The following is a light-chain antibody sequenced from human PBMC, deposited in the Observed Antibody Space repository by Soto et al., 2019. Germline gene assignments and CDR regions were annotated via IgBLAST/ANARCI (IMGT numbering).Light chain of an antibody. V-gene: IGKV2-28*01. CDR3: MQSLQSIS. CDR1: QSLLHSDGYNH. Sequence: VMTQSPLSLPVTPGEPASISCRSSQSLLHSDGYNHLDWYLQKPGQSPQLLIYLTYHRASGVPDRFSGSGSGTEFTLKISRVEAEDVGVYYCMQSLQSISFGGGTTLQIK. CDR2: LTY. J-gene: IGKJ4*01.